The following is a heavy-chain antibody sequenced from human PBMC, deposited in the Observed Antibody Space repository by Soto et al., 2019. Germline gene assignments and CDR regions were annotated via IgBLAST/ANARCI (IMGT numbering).Heavy chain of an antibody. CDR1: GFTVSTFG. D-gene: IGHD2-8*02. CDR3: TGEVSSGY. CDR2: ISRDGGTK. J-gene: IGHJ4*02. V-gene: IGHV3-30*03. Sequence: QVQLVESGGGVVQPGRSLRLSCAVSGFTVSTFGMHWVRQAPGKGLEWVAVISRDGGTKFSADSVKGSFTISTDDSRNTLFLEMNSLRGDDMAVYYCTGEVSSGYWGQGTLVTVSS.